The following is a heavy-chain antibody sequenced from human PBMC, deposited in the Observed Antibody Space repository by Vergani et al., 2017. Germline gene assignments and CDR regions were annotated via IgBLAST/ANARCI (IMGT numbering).Heavy chain of an antibody. CDR2: ISSSSSYI. V-gene: IGHV3-21*01. Sequence: EVQLVESGGGLVKPGGSLRLSCAASGFTFSSYSMNWVRRAPGKGLEWVSSISSSSSYIYYADSVKGRFTISRDNAKNSLYLQMNSLRAEDTAVYYCARGRSGSYYDYWGQGTLVTVSS. D-gene: IGHD1-26*01. CDR3: ARGRSGSYYDY. CDR1: GFTFSSYS. J-gene: IGHJ4*02.